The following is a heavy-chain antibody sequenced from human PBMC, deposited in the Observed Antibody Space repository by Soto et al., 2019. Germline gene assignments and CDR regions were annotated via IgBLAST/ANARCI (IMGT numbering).Heavy chain of an antibody. D-gene: IGHD3-16*01. CDR1: GGSFSGYY. V-gene: IGHV4-34*01. CDR3: ARVPQYSYTGSPSGYMDV. Sequence: PSETLSLTCAVYGGSFSGYYWSWIRQPPGKGLEWIGEINHSGSTNYNPSLKSRVTISVDTSKNQFSLKLSSVTAADTAVYYCARVPQYSYTGSPSGYMDVWGKGTTVTVSS. J-gene: IGHJ6*03. CDR2: INHSGST.